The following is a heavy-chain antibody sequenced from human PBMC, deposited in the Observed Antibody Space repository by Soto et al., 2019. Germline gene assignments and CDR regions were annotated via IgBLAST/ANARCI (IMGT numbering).Heavy chain of an antibody. CDR1: GFIFSTYG. V-gene: IGHV3-33*08. J-gene: IGHJ4*02. Sequence: LRLSCAASGFIFSTYGMHWVRQSPGKGLEWVAITSFDGSNKYYADSVKGRFTISRDNSKNTLYLQMSSLQVDDSAVYYCTSAESPGMSYFFDSWGQGVLVTVSS. CDR3: TSAESPGMSYFFDS. CDR2: TSFDGSNK.